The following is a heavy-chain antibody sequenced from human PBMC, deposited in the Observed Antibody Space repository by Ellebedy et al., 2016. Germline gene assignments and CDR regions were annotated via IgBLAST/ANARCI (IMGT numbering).Heavy chain of an antibody. CDR1: GFTFDDYG. Sequence: GESLKISCAASGFTFDDYGMSSVRQAPGKGLEWVSGLNWNGDSTGYADSVKGRFTISRENAENSQVLQMNSLRVEDTAVYFCARGTTSFEYWGQGTPVTVSS. V-gene: IGHV3-20*04. D-gene: IGHD1-14*01. CDR3: ARGTTSFEY. CDR2: LNWNGDST. J-gene: IGHJ4*02.